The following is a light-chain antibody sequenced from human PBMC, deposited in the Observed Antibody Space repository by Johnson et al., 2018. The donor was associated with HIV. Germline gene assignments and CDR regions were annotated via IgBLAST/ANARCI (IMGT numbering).Light chain of an antibody. Sequence: QSVLTQSPSVSAAPGQRVTISCSGSSSNIGNNYVSWYQQLPGTAPKLLIYENNKRPSGIPDRFSASKSGTSATLGITGLQTGDEADYFCGTWDSSLSTGVVGTGTEVTVL. CDR2: ENN. V-gene: IGLV1-51*02. CDR1: SSNIGNNY. J-gene: IGLJ1*01. CDR3: GTWDSSLSTGV.